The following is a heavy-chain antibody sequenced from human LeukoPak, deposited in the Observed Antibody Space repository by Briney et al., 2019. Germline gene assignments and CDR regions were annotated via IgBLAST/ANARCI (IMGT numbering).Heavy chain of an antibody. CDR2: IYTSGST. CDR1: GGSISSYY. D-gene: IGHD2-8*02. J-gene: IGHJ3*02. V-gene: IGHV4-4*07. CDR3: ARVWWDADAFDI. Sequence: SETLSLTCTVSGGSISSYYWSWIRQPAGKGLEWIGRIYTSGSTNYNPSLKSRVTISVDKSKNQFSLELSSVTAADTAVYYCARVWWDADAFDIWGQGTMVTVSS.